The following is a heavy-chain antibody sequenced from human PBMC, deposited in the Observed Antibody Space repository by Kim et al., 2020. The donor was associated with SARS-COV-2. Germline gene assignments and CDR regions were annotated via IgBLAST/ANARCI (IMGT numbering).Heavy chain of an antibody. Sequence: GGSLRLSCAASGFTFTSSSYWLHWVRQAQGKGLEWVANINHDGSEKNNVDSVKGRFTISRDNAKNSLYLQMNSLRAEDTALYSCSRSDGWIQSYWDQGTLVAVSS. J-gene: IGHJ4*02. CDR2: INHDGSEK. V-gene: IGHV3-7*01. CDR1: GFTFTSSSYW. CDR3: SRSDGWIQSY. D-gene: IGHD5-18*01.